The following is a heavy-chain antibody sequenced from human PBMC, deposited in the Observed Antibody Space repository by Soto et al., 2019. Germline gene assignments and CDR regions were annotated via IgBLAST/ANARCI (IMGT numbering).Heavy chain of an antibody. CDR2: IYTRGDT. CDR1: GGSIRSYY. Sequence: SETLSLTCTVSGGSIRSYYWSWIRRPAGKGLEWIGRIYTRGDTNYNPSLKSRVTMSVDTYKNHFFLKLSSVTAADTAVYYCARGGDYDFWSGQYYFDYWGQGTLVTVSS. J-gene: IGHJ4*02. D-gene: IGHD3-3*01. V-gene: IGHV4-4*07. CDR3: ARGGDYDFWSGQYYFDY.